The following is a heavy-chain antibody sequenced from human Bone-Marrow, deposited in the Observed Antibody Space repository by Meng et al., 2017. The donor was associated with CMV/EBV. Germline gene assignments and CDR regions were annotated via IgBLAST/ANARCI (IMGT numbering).Heavy chain of an antibody. CDR3: AKGPTDFWSGYYIVS. D-gene: IGHD3-3*01. CDR1: GFPFSNSA. CDR2: IWYDGSNE. J-gene: IGHJ5*02. Sequence: AASGFPFSNSAMHWVRQAPGKGLQWVALIWYDGSNEHYADSVQGRFSISRDHSKNSLYLQMNSLRAEDTAVYYCAKGPTDFWSGYYIVSWGQGTLVTVSS. V-gene: IGHV3-33*06.